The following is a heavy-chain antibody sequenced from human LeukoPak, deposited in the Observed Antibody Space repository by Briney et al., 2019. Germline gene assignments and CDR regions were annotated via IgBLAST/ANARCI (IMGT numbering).Heavy chain of an antibody. D-gene: IGHD3-22*01. V-gene: IGHV3-48*04. CDR3: AGYHYDSRASYYPYYYYGMDV. CDR2: IISSSSTI. Sequence: PGGSLRLSCAAAGFTFSSYSMNWVRQAPGKGLEWVSYIISSSSTIYYADSVKGRFTISRDYAKTSLYLQMNSLRAEDTAVYYCAGYHYDSRASYYPYYYYGMDVWGQGTTATVSS. J-gene: IGHJ6*02. CDR1: GFTFSSYS.